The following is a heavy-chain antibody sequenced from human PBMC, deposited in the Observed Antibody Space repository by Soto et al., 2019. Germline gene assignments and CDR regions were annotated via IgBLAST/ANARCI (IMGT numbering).Heavy chain of an antibody. J-gene: IGHJ5*02. CDR1: GYTFTKYA. V-gene: IGHV1-3*01. D-gene: IGHD2-15*01. CDR3: ARGEGYCSGGSCYRWFAP. Sequence: QVQLVQSGAEVRKPGASVKVSCKASGYTFTKYAMHWVRQAPGQRLEWMGWINAGNGNTKYSQKFQGRVTITRDTSGSTAYMELSSLRSEDTAVYYCARGEGYCSGGSCYRWFAPWGRGTLVTVSS. CDR2: INAGNGNT.